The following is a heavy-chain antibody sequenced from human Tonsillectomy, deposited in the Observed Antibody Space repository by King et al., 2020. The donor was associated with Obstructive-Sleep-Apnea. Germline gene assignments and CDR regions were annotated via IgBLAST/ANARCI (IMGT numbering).Heavy chain of an antibody. Sequence: VQLVESGGGLVQPGRSLRLSCAASGFTFDDYAMHWVRQAPGKGLEGVSGISWNSGSIGYADSVKGRFTISRDNAKNSLYLQMNSLRAEDTALYYCAKDSEVDYYGSGSHSLDYWGQGTLVTVSS. CDR3: AKDSEVDYYGSGSHSLDY. CDR1: GFTFDDYA. J-gene: IGHJ4*02. V-gene: IGHV3-9*01. CDR2: ISWNSGSI. D-gene: IGHD3-10*01.